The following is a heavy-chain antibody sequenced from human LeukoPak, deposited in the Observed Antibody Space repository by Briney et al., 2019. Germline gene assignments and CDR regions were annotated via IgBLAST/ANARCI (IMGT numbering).Heavy chain of an antibody. J-gene: IGHJ3*02. V-gene: IGHV4-39*07. Sequence: PSETLSLTCTVSDGSISDRSYYWGWIRQPPGKGLEWIGSIYYSGSTYYDPSLKSRVTISVDTSKNQFSLRLSSVIAADTAVYYCARGDSGSYYEAFDIWGQGTMVTVSS. CDR2: IYYSGST. CDR1: DGSISDRSYY. CDR3: ARGDSGSYYEAFDI. D-gene: IGHD1-26*01.